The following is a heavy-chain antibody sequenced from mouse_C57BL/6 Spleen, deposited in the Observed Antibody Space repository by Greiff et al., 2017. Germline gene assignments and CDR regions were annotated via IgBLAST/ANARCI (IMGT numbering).Heavy chain of an antibody. Sequence: EVQVVESGGGLVKPGGSLKLSCAASGFTFSDYGMHWVRQAPEKGLEWVAYISRGSSTIYYADTVKGRFTFSRDNDKNTLFLQMTSLRSEDTAMDYCARRGVVATRDMDYWGKGTSVTVSS. J-gene: IGHJ4*01. CDR3: ARRGVVATRDMDY. CDR1: GFTFSDYG. CDR2: ISRGSSTI. D-gene: IGHD1-1*01. V-gene: IGHV5-17*01.